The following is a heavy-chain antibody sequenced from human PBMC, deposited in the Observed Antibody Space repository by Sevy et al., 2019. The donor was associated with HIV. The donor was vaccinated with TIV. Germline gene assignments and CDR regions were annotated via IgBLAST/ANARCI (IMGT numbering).Heavy chain of an antibody. CDR3: ARSMEQQLDAFDI. V-gene: IGHV4-39*01. CDR2: IYSYGET. CDR1: GASIRDSSYY. D-gene: IGHD6-13*01. Sequence: SETLSLTCTVPGASIRDSSYYWAWIRQPPGKGLEWIGNIYSYGETYYNSSLKSRVTISVDTSKNQFSLSLTSVTAAGTAIYFCARSMEQQLDAFDIWGQGTMVTVSS. J-gene: IGHJ3*02.